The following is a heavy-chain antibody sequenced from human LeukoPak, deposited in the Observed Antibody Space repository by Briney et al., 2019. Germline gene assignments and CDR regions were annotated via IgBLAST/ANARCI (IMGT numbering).Heavy chain of an antibody. CDR1: GFTFSSYW. V-gene: IGHV3-74*01. Sequence: PGGSLRLSCAASGFTFSSYWMHWVRQAPGKGLVWVSRINSDGSSTSYADSVKGRFTISRDNAKNTLYLQMNSLRAEDTAVYYCASLAPEGYCSSTSCPGAFDIWGQGTMVTVSS. CDR2: INSDGSST. CDR3: ASLAPEGYCSSTSCPGAFDI. J-gene: IGHJ3*02. D-gene: IGHD2-2*01.